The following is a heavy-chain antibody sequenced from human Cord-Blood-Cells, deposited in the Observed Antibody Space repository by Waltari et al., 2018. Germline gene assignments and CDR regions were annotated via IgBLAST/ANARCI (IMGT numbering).Heavy chain of an antibody. Sequence: QVQLQESGPGLVKPSETLSLTCAVSGYSISSGYYWGWIRQPPGKGLEWIGSIYHSGSTYYNPSLKSRVTISVDTSKNQFSLKLSSVTAADTAVYYCARDPPHYDILTGYYSEGYFDYWGQGTLVTVSS. J-gene: IGHJ4*02. CDR2: IYHSGST. CDR3: ARDPPHYDILTGYYSEGYFDY. CDR1: GYSISSGYY. D-gene: IGHD3-9*01. V-gene: IGHV4-38-2*02.